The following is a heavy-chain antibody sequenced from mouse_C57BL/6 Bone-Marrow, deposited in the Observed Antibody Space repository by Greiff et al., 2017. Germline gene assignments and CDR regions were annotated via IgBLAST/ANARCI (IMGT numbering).Heavy chain of an antibody. Sequence: EVQLQQSGAELVRPGASVKLSCTASGFNIKDDYMHWVKQRPDQGLEWIGWIDPENGDTEYASKFQGKATITADTSSNTAYLQLSSLTSEDTAVYYCTTDYGSSHYAMDYWGQGTSVTVSS. CDR3: TTDYGSSHYAMDY. CDR2: IDPENGDT. CDR1: GFNIKDDY. V-gene: IGHV14-4*01. J-gene: IGHJ4*01. D-gene: IGHD1-1*01.